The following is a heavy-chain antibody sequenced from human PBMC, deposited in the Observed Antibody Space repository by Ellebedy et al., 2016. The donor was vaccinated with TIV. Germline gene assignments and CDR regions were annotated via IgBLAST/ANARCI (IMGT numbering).Heavy chain of an antibody. V-gene: IGHV4-34*01. CDR2: INHSGST. D-gene: IGHD6-13*01. CDR1: GGSFSGYY. J-gene: IGHJ4*02. CDR3: ARHLYSAAGPKYYFDY. Sequence: MPSETLSLTCAVYGGSFSGYYWSWIRQPPGKGLEWIGEINHSGSTNYNPSLKSRVTISVDTSKNQFSLKLSSVTAADTAVYYCARHLYSAAGPKYYFDYWGQGTLVTVSS.